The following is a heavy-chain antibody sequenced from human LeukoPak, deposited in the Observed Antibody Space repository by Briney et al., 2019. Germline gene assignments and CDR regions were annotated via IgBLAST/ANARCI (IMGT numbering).Heavy chain of an antibody. CDR2: IKQDGSEK. V-gene: IGHV3-7*01. D-gene: IGHD5-24*01. CDR3: AKDNGFGDGYNGYYFDY. CDR1: GFTFSSYW. Sequence: QPGGSLRLSCAASGFTFSSYWMSWVRQAPGKGLEWVANIKQDGSEKYYVDSVKGRFTISRDNSKNTLYLQMNSLRAEDTAVYYCAKDNGFGDGYNGYYFDYWGQGTLVTVSS. J-gene: IGHJ4*02.